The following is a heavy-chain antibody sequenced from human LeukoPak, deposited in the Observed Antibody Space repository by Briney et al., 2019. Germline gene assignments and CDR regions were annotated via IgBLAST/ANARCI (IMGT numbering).Heavy chain of an antibody. J-gene: IGHJ4*02. CDR2: ISSSGGTT. V-gene: IGHV3-23*01. Sequence: GGSLRLSCAASGFTFTSYAMSWVRQAPGKGLEWVSAISSSGGTTYYADSVKGRFTISRDNSKNTLYMQMHSLRAEDTAVYYCAKALGSIVVTPTDYWGQGTLVTVSS. D-gene: IGHD5-12*01. CDR1: GFTFTSYA. CDR3: AKALGSIVVTPTDY.